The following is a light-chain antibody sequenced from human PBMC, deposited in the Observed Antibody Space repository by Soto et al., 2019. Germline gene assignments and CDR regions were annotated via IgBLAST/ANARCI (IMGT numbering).Light chain of an antibody. CDR3: QQSYSTPPT. CDR1: QSISTY. CDR2: AAS. J-gene: IGKJ1*01. V-gene: IGKV1-39*01. Sequence: DIQMTQSPSSLSESIGDRVTITCRASQSISTYLNWYQHKPGKAPKLLIYAASSLRSGVPSRFSGSGSGTDFTLTISSLQPEDFATYYCQQSYSTPPTCGQGTKVEIK.